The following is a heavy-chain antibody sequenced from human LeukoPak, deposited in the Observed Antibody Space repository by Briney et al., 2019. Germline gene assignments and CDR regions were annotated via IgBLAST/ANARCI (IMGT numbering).Heavy chain of an antibody. CDR3: ARVSSSSRAIYYYYMDV. CDR1: GSTFTNYN. D-gene: IGHD6-13*01. V-gene: IGHV3-48*04. Sequence: QPGGSLRLSCTASGSTFTNYNINWVRQAPGKGLEWVSYISVSSSTIYYADPVKGRFTISRDNAMNSVFLQMSSLSGEDTGIYYCARVSSSSRAIYYYYMDVWGKGTTVTVSS. CDR2: ISVSSSTI. J-gene: IGHJ6*03.